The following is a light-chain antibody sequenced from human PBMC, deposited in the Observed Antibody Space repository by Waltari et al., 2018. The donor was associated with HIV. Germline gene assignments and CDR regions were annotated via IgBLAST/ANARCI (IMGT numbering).Light chain of an antibody. Sequence: SSEVTQDPTVSVAFGQTVRITCQGDSLRTYFPSWYQQKPGQAPVLVIYGENNRPSGIPDRFSGSTSGNTASLIITGAQAEDEAEYYCNSRDSSGNRLVVFGGGTKLTVL. J-gene: IGLJ2*01. V-gene: IGLV3-19*01. CDR1: SLRTYF. CDR2: GEN. CDR3: NSRDSSGNRLVV.